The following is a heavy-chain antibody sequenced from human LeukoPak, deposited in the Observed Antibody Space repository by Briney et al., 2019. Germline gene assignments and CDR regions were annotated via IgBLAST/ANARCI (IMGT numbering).Heavy chain of an antibody. V-gene: IGHV4-38-2*02. CDR3: ARAIEVGAMTPFDY. CDR1: GYSISSDYY. Sequence: SETLSLTCTVSGYSISSDYYWGWVRQPPGKGLEWIGSIYHSGSTYYNPSLESRVTISVDTSKNQFSLKLTSVTAADTAVYYCARAIEVGAMTPFDYWGQGTLVTVSS. CDR2: IYHSGST. D-gene: IGHD1-26*01. J-gene: IGHJ4*02.